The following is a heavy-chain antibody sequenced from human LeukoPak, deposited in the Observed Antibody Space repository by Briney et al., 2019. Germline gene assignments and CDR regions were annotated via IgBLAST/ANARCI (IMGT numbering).Heavy chain of an antibody. CDR3: AREGAHCSSTSCQRAFDI. V-gene: IGHV1-18*01. D-gene: IGHD2-2*01. CDR2: ISTYNGNT. J-gene: IGHJ3*02. CDR1: GYTFTSYG. Sequence: RASVKVSCKASGYTFTSYGISWVRQAAGQGLEWMGWISTYNGNTNYAQKLQGRVTMTTDTSTSTAYMGLRSLRSDDTAVYYCAREGAHCSSTSCQRAFDIWGQGTMVTVSS.